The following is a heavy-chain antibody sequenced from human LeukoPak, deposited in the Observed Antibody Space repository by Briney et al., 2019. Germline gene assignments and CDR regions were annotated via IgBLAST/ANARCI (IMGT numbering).Heavy chain of an antibody. D-gene: IGHD2-2*02. Sequence: GESLKISCKGSGYSFTSYWIGWVRQMPGKGLEWMGIIYPGDSDTRYSPSFQGQVTISADKSISPAYLQRSSLKASDTAMYYCARQTGYCSSTSCYRWNYWGQGTLVTVSS. CDR1: GYSFTSYW. J-gene: IGHJ4*02. CDR2: IYPGDSDT. V-gene: IGHV5-51*01. CDR3: ARQTGYCSSTSCYRWNY.